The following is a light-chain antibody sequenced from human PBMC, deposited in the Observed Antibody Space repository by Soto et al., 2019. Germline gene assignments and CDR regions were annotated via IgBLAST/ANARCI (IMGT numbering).Light chain of an antibody. V-gene: IGKV1-8*01. Sequence: AIRMTQSPSSFSASTGDRVTITCRASQGISSYLDWYQQKPGKAPKLLIYAASTLQIGVPSRFSGSGSGTDFTLTISCLQSEDFATYYCQQYYSYPRTFGQGTKVEIK. CDR3: QQYYSYPRT. CDR2: AAS. CDR1: QGISSY. J-gene: IGKJ1*01.